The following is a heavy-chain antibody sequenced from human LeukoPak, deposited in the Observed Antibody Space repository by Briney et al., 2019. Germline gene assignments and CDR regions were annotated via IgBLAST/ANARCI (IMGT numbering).Heavy chain of an antibody. J-gene: IGHJ4*02. V-gene: IGHV3-30*18. D-gene: IGHD4-11*01. CDR2: ISYDGSNK. Sequence: GGSLRLSCAASGFTFSSYGMHWVRQAPGKGLEWVAVISYDGSNKYYADSVKGRFTISRDNSKNTLYLQMNSLRAEDTAVYYCAKDPSATVTPNYFDYWGQGTLVTVSS. CDR1: GFTFSSYG. CDR3: AKDPSATVTPNYFDY.